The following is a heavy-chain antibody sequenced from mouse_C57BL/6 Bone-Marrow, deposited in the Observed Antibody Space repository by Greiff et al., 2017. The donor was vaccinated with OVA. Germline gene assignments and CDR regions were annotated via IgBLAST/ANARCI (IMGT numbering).Heavy chain of an antibody. J-gene: IGHJ2*01. CDR2: LDPENGDT. CDR3: DGYYY. D-gene: IGHD2-3*01. Sequence: EVQLQQSGAELVRPGASVKLSCTASGITIKAAYMHWVKQRPEQGLEWIGWLDPENGDTEYASKFQGKATITVDTSSNTAYLQLSSLTSEDTAVYYCDGYYYWGQGTTLTVSA. CDR1: GITIKAAY. V-gene: IGHV14-4*01.